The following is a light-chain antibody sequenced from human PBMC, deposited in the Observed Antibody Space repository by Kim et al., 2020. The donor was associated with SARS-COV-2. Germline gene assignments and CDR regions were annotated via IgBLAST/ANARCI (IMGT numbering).Light chain of an antibody. J-gene: IGKJ1*01. Sequence: EIVLTQSPDTLSLSPGERATLSCRASQSVSKYLAWYQQKPGQAPRLLIYDISNRATGIPGRFSGSGSGTDFALTISSLEPEDFVVYYCQQRSNWPRTFGQGTKVEI. V-gene: IGKV3-11*01. CDR2: DIS. CDR1: QSVSKY. CDR3: QQRSNWPRT.